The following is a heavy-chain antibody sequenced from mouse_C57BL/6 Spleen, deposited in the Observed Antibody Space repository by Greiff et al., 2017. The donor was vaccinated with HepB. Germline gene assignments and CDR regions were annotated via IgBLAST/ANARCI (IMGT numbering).Heavy chain of an antibody. CDR2: IDPSDSYT. D-gene: IGHD1-1*01. Sequence: QVQLLQPVAELVIPGASVTLSCTASVYTFTCYSMHWVKQSPGQGLEWIGEIDPSDSYTNYNQKFKGKSTLTVDKSSSTAYMQLSSLTSEDSAVYDCAREGITTMAYWGQGTLVTVSA. CDR3: AREGITTMAY. CDR1: VYTFTCYS. J-gene: IGHJ3*01. V-gene: IGHV1-69*01.